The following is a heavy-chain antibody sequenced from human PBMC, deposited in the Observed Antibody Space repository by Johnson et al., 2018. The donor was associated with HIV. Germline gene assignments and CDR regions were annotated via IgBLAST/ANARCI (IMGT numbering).Heavy chain of an antibody. CDR3: ARALYSSGWDDAFDI. J-gene: IGHJ3*02. CDR2: IWYDGSNK. CDR1: GFTFSSYG. Sequence: QVQLVESGGGVVQPGRSLRLSCAASGFTFSSYGMHWVRQAPGKGLEWVAVIWYDGSNKYYADSVTGRFTISRDNSKNTLYLQMNSLRAEDTAVYYCARALYSSGWDDAFDIWGQGTMVTVSS. V-gene: IGHV3-33*01. D-gene: IGHD6-19*01.